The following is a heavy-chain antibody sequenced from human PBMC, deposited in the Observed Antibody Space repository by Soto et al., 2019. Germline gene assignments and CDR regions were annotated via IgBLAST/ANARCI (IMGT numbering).Heavy chain of an antibody. Sequence: SVKVSCKASGGTFSSYAISWVRQAPGQGLEWMGGIIPIFGTANYAQKFQGRVTITADESTSTAYMELSSLRSEDTAVYYWARELNGAFDLWGQGTMATVPS. CDR1: GGTFSSYA. J-gene: IGHJ3*01. CDR2: IIPIFGTA. V-gene: IGHV1-69*13. CDR3: ARELNGAFDL. D-gene: IGHD2-8*01.